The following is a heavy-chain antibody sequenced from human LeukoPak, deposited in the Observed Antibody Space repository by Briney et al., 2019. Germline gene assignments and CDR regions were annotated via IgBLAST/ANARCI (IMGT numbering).Heavy chain of an antibody. CDR3: ARGRGVVVPAAIRGANWFDP. J-gene: IGHJ5*02. D-gene: IGHD2-2*01. Sequence: SETLSLTCAVYGGSFSGYYWSWIRQPPGKGLEWIGEINHSGSTNYNPSLKSRVSISVDTSTNQFSLKLSSVTAADTAVYYCARGRGVVVPAAIRGANWFDPWGQGTLVTVSS. CDR1: GGSFSGYY. CDR2: INHSGST. V-gene: IGHV4-34*01.